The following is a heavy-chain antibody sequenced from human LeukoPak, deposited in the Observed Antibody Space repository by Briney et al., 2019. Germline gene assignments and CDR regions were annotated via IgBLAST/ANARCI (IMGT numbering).Heavy chain of an antibody. CDR2: TYHSGST. D-gene: IGHD3-3*01. J-gene: IGHJ4*02. CDR3: ARSLRITIFGVVIG. V-gene: IGHV4-38-2*01. Sequence: MSSETLSLTCAVSGYSISSGYYWGWIRQPPGKGLEWIGSTYHSGSTYYNPSLKSRVTISVDTSKNQFSLKLSSVTAADTAVYYCARSLRITIFGVVIGWGQGTLVTVSS. CDR1: GYSISSGYY.